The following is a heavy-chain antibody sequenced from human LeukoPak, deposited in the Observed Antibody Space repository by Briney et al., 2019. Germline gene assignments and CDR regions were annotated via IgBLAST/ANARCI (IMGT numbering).Heavy chain of an antibody. CDR2: IWYDGSNK. J-gene: IGHJ3*02. D-gene: IGHD3-22*01. CDR1: GFTFSSSC. CDR3: AREYLLEDYDSSDLVAFDN. V-gene: IGHV3-33*01. Sequence: PGGSLTLSCTASGFTFSSSCMHWVCQAPGKGLEWVAVIWYDGSNKYYADSVKGRFTISRDNSKNTLYLQMNSLRAEDTAVYYCAREYLLEDYDSSDLVAFDNWGQGTMVTVSS.